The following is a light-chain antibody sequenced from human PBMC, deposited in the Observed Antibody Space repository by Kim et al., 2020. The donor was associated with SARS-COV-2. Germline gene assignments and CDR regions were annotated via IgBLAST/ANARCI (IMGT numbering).Light chain of an antibody. V-gene: IGLV3-21*04. J-gene: IGLJ3*02. CDR2: YDS. CDR3: QVWDDDSDHWV. Sequence: APGQTATIACGGDNLRRESVQWYQQMPGQAPVVVIEYDSDRPSGIPERISGSKSGNTATLTITSVEAGDEADFYCQVWDDDSDHWVFGGGTQLTVL. CDR1: NLRRES.